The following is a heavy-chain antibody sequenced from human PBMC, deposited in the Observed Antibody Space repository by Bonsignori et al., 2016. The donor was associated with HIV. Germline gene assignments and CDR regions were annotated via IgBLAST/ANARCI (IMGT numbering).Heavy chain of an antibody. V-gene: IGHV3-48*03. CDR3: ARVGGFGPIDY. CDR2: ISSSGSTI. D-gene: IGHD3-10*01. Sequence: VRQAPGKGLEWVSYISSSGSTIYYADSVKGRFTMSRDSAKNSLYLQMNSLRAEDTAVYYCARVGGFGPIDYWGQGTLVTVSS. J-gene: IGHJ4*02.